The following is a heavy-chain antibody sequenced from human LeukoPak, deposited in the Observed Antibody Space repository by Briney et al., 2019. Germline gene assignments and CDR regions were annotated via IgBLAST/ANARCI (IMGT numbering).Heavy chain of an antibody. CDR1: GGTFSSYA. CDR2: ISAYNGNT. J-gene: IGHJ4*02. D-gene: IGHD3-22*01. Sequence: ASVKVSCKASGGTFSSYAISWVRQAPGQGLEWMGWISAYNGNTNYAQKLQGRVTMTTDTSTSTAYMELRSLRSDDTAVYYCARDKGYYYDSSGYGGVFDYWGQGTLVTVSS. V-gene: IGHV1-18*01. CDR3: ARDKGYYYDSSGYGGVFDY.